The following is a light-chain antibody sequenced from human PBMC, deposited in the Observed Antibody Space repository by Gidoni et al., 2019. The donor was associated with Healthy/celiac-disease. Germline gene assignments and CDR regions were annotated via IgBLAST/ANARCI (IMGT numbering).Light chain of an antibody. J-gene: IGKJ3*01. CDR2: WAC. V-gene: IGKV4-1*01. Sequence: DIVMTQSPDPLAVSLGERATINCKSSQSVLYSSNNKNYLAWYQQKPGQPPKLLISWACTRESGVPDRFSGSGSGTDFTLTISSLQAEDVAVYDCQQYYSTPPLFGPXTKVDIK. CDR1: QSVLYSSNNKNY. CDR3: QQYYSTPPL.